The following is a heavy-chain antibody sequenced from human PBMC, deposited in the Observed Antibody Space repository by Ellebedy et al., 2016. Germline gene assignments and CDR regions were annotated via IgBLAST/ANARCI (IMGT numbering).Heavy chain of an antibody. CDR2: ITSDYNTI. J-gene: IGHJ4*02. CDR3: ARDSKVPGVIFDY. V-gene: IGHV3-48*04. CDR1: GFTVSSNF. D-gene: IGHD3-10*01. Sequence: GGSLRLXXAASGFTVSSNFMSWVRQAPGKGLEWVSYITSDYNTIYYAGSVKGRFTISRDNAKNSLYLQMNSLRVEDTAVYYCARDSKVPGVIFDYWGQGTLVTVSS.